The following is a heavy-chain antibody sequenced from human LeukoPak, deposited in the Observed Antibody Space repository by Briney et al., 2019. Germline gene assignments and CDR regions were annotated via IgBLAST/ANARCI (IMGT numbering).Heavy chain of an antibody. CDR2: ISSSSSTI. CDR3: ATGNSNYGNYYYYMGV. V-gene: IGHV3-48*01. D-gene: IGHD4-11*01. CDR1: GFTFSSYS. Sequence: GGSLRLSCAASGFTFSSYSMNWVRQAPGKGLEWVSYISSSSSTIYYADSVKGRFTISRDNAKNSLYLQMNSLRAEDTAVYYCATGNSNYGNYYYYMGVWGKGTTVTVSS. J-gene: IGHJ6*03.